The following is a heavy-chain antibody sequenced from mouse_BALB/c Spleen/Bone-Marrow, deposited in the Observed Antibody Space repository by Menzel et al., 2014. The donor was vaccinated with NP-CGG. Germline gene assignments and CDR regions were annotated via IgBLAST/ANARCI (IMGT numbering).Heavy chain of an antibody. Sequence: EVQLVESGGGLVQPGGSLKLSCAASGFDFSGFWMGWVRQAPGKGLEWIGEINPDSSTINYTPSLKDRFIISRDNAKNTLYLQMSKVRSEDTALYYCAGLGYYGGFAYWGQGTLVTVSA. CDR3: AGLGYYGGFAY. V-gene: IGHV4-1*02. CDR1: GFDFSGFW. D-gene: IGHD2-3*01. CDR2: INPDSSTI. J-gene: IGHJ3*01.